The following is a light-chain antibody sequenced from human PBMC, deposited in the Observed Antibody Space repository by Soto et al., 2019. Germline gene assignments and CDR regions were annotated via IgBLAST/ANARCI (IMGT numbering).Light chain of an antibody. CDR2: GAS. CDR1: KTLSSNY. CDR3: KHFTSSLSLT. V-gene: IGKV3-20*01. Sequence: ELVLTQSPGTLSWSPGERATLSCRADKTLSSNYLAWYHPQPGQAPRLLISGASYMFSGIPDRCSGSASGVDFILSNSRLEPEDFAVYYCKHFTSSLSLTFGGGTQVEIK. J-gene: IGKJ4*01.